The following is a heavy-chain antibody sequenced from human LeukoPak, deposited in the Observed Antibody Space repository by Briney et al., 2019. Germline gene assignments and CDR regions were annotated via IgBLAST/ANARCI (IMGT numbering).Heavy chain of an antibody. CDR2: IYYSGST. V-gene: IGHV4-31*03. Sequence: SQTLSLTCTVSGGSISSGGYYWSWIRQHPGKGLEWIGYIYYSGSTNYNPSLKSRVTISVDTSKNQFSLKLSSVTAADTAVYYCAREQSSGYLYYLDYWGQGTLVTVSS. D-gene: IGHD3-22*01. J-gene: IGHJ4*02. CDR1: GGSISSGGYY. CDR3: AREQSSGYLYYLDY.